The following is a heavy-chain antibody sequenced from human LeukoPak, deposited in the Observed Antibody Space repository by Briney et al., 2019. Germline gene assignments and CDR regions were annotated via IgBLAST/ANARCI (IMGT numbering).Heavy chain of an antibody. Sequence: GGSLRLSCAASGFTFSSYAMSWVRQAPGKGLEWVSATSGSGGSTYYADSVKGRFTISRDNSKNTLYLQMNSLRAEDTAVYYCAKEFRYCSSTSCFSFDYWGQGALVTVSS. CDR2: TSGSGGST. J-gene: IGHJ4*02. V-gene: IGHV3-23*01. D-gene: IGHD2-2*01. CDR1: GFTFSSYA. CDR3: AKEFRYCSSTSCFSFDY.